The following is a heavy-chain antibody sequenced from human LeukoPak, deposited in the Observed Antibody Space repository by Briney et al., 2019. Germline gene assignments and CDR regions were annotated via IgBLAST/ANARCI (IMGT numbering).Heavy chain of an antibody. Sequence: PSETLSLTCAVYGGSFSGYYWSWIRQPPGKGLEWIGEINHSGSTNYNPSLKSRVITSVDTSKNQFSLKLRSVTAADTAVYYCARGRTPSPFYCSSTSCPAHYWGQGTLVTVSS. CDR3: ARGRTPSPFYCSSTSCPAHY. CDR2: INHSGST. V-gene: IGHV4-34*01. D-gene: IGHD2-2*01. J-gene: IGHJ4*02. CDR1: GGSFSGYY.